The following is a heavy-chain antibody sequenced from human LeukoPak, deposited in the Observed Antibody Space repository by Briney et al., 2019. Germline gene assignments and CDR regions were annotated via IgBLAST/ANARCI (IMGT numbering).Heavy chain of an antibody. D-gene: IGHD6-13*01. CDR1: GFMFSIYA. CDR3: ANRGIGAAGN. J-gene: IGHJ4*02. V-gene: IGHV3-23*01. Sequence: GGSLRLSCAASGFMFSIYAMSWVRQAPGKGLEWVSTITSGGSTYYADSVKGRFTISRDNSKKTLYLQLNSLSAEDTAVYYCANRGIGAAGNWGQGTLVTVSS. CDR2: ITSGGST.